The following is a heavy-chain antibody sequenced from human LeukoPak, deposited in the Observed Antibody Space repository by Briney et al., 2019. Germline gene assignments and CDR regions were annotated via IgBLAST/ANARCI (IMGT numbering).Heavy chain of an antibody. CDR3: TRDLNYYGSGSYYGWFDP. CDR1: GFTFGDYA. CDR2: IRSKAYGGTT. J-gene: IGHJ5*02. Sequence: GVSLRLSCTASGFTFGDYAMSWFRQAPGKGREWVGFIRSKAYGGTTEYAASVKGRFTISRDDSKSIAYLQMNSLKTEDTAVYYCTRDLNYYGSGSYYGWFDPWGQGTLVTVSS. V-gene: IGHV3-49*03. D-gene: IGHD3-10*01.